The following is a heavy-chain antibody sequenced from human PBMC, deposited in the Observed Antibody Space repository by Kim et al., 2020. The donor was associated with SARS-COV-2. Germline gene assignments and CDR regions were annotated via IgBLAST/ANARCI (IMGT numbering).Heavy chain of an antibody. CDR1: GYTLTELS. V-gene: IGHV1-24*01. D-gene: IGHD3-10*01. J-gene: IGHJ4*02. CDR2: FDPEDGET. Sequence: ASVKVSCKVSGYTLTELSMHWVRQAPGKGLEWMGGFDPEDGETIYAQKFQGRVTMTEDTSTDTAYMELSSLRSEDTAVYYCATDVPSSTITMVRGVIINWGQGTLVTVSS. CDR3: ATDVPSSTITMVRGVIIN.